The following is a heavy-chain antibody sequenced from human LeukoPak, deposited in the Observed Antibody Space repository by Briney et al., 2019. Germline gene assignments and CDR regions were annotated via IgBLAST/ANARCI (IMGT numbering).Heavy chain of an antibody. D-gene: IGHD4-17*01. J-gene: IGHJ4*02. CDR3: ARDPLDYGDYVFDY. V-gene: IGHV4-59*12. CDR1: GGSISSYY. CDR2: IYYSGST. Sequence: PSEALSLTCTVSGGSISSYYWSWIRQPPGKGLEWIGYIYYSGSTNYNPSLKSRVTISVDTSKNQFSLKLSSVTAADTAVYYCARDPLDYGDYVFDYWGQGTLVTVSS.